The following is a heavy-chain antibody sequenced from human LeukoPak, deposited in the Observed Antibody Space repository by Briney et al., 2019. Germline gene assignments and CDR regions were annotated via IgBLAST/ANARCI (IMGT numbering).Heavy chain of an antibody. CDR1: GFTFSAYW. V-gene: IGHV3-74*01. CDR3: AKDRYYDSSGYYFYPLDY. Sequence: GGSLRLSCAASGFTFSAYWMHWVRQVPGKGLVWVSRINNDGTATFFADSVKGRFTISRDNSKNTLYLQMNSLRAEDTAVYYCAKDRYYDSSGYYFYPLDYWGQGTLVTVSS. J-gene: IGHJ4*02. CDR2: INNDGTAT. D-gene: IGHD3-22*01.